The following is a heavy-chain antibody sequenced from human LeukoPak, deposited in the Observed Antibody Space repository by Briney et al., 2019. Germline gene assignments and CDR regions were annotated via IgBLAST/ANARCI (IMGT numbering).Heavy chain of an antibody. V-gene: IGHV4-61*02. D-gene: IGHD1-26*01. Sequence: SSETLSLTCTVSGASVNSGSYYWSWIRQPAGKGLEWIGRIYTTGRTSYNPSLKSRVTISVDTSKNQFSLNLTSVTAADTAVYYCARSNSGSSSGYWGQGTQVTVSS. J-gene: IGHJ4*02. CDR3: ARSNSGSSSGY. CDR1: GASVNSGSYY. CDR2: IYTTGRT.